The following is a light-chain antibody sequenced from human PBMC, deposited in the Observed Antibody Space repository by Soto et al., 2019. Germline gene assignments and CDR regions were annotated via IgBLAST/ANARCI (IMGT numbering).Light chain of an antibody. Sequence: DIQMTQSPSSLSASICDIVTITCRASQSIARYLNWYQQKPGKAPKLLIYAVSNLQSGVPSRFSGSGSGTDFTLTTSSLQSEDFAVYYCQQYDNWPLTFGGGTKVDIK. CDR1: QSIARY. CDR2: AVS. V-gene: IGKV1-39*01. J-gene: IGKJ4*01. CDR3: QQYDNWPLT.